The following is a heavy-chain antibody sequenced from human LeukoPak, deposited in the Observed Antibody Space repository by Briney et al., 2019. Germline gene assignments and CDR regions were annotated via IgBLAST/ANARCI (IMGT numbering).Heavy chain of an antibody. D-gene: IGHD3-10*02. J-gene: IGHJ6*04. V-gene: IGHV3-48*04. Sequence: GGSLRLSCAASGFTLSTYTMNWVRQAPGKGLEWVSYISSSGSTIYYADSVKGRFTISRDNAKNSLYLQMNSLRAEDTAVYYCAELGITMIGGVWGKGTTVTISS. CDR3: AELGITMIGGV. CDR1: GFTLSTYT. CDR2: ISSSGSTI.